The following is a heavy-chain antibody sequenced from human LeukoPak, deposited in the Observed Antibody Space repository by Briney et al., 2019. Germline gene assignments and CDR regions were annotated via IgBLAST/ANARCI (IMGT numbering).Heavy chain of an antibody. CDR3: TREMKLELPASSGYFYGMDV. CDR1: GSTFSNYW. V-gene: IGHV3-7*01. CDR2: IKQDGSEK. J-gene: IGHJ6*02. Sequence: GGSLRLSCAASGSTFSNYWMSGVRQAPGKGLEWVANIKQDGSEKYYVDSVRGRFTISRDNAKNSLCLQMNSLRDEDTAVYYCTREMKLELPASSGYFYGMDVWGQGTTVTVSS. D-gene: IGHD1-7*01.